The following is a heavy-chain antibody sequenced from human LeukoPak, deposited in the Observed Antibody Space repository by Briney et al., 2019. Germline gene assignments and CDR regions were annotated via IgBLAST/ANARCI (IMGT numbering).Heavy chain of an antibody. D-gene: IGHD3-22*01. CDR1: GYTFTSYY. CDR2: INPSGGST. CDR3: ARPRYYYDSSGYGMDV. Sequence: GASVKVSCKASGYTFTSYYMHWVRQAPGQGLEWMGIINPSGGSTSYTQKFQGRVTMTRDTSTSTVYMELSSLGSEDTAVYYCARPRYYYDSSGYGMDVWGQGTTVTVSS. V-gene: IGHV1-46*01. J-gene: IGHJ6*02.